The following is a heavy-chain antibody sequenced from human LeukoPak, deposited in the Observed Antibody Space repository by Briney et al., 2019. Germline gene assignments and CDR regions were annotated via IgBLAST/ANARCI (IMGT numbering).Heavy chain of an antibody. J-gene: IGHJ4*02. V-gene: IGHV3-53*01. D-gene: IGHD5-24*01. Sequence: GGSLRLSCAASGFTVSSSYMIWVRQAPGKGLEWVSVIYSGGYTYYADSVKGRFTISRDHSRNTLYLQMDSLRAEDTAVYYCARENGYKVFDYWGQGTLVTVSS. CDR2: IYSGGYT. CDR1: GFTVSSSY. CDR3: ARENGYKVFDY.